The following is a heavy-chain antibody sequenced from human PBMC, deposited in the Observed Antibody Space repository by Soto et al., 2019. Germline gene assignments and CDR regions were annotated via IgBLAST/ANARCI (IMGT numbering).Heavy chain of an antibody. CDR3: ATRSVTAPR. D-gene: IGHD4-17*01. CDR1: GFSVSSNY. J-gene: IGHJ4*02. Sequence: EVQLVESGGGLVQPGGSLRLSCAASGFSVSSNYMSWVRQAPGKGLECVSLIYSGGSTYYADSVKGRFTISRHNFNTTLYLQMISLRSDDTAVYYCATRSVTAPRWGKGTLVTVS. CDR2: IYSGGST. V-gene: IGHV3-53*04.